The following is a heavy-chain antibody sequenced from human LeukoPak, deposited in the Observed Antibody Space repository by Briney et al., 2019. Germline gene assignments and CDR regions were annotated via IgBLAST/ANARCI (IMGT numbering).Heavy chain of an antibody. CDR3: ARGAFAGGYFDY. Sequence: GGSLRLSCAASGFTFDDYGMSWVRQVPGRGLEWVSGITWNADNTGYAEAVKGRFTISRDNAKNSLYLQMNSLRAEDTAVYYCARGAFAGGYFDYWGQGTLVTVSS. D-gene: IGHD6-13*01. CDR1: GFTFDDYG. V-gene: IGHV3-20*04. J-gene: IGHJ4*02. CDR2: ITWNADNT.